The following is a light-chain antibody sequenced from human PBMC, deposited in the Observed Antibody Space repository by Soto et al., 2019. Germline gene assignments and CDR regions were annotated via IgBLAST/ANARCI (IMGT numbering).Light chain of an antibody. CDR3: SSYTSRSTLGV. CDR1: NSDIGGYNY. CDR2: DVS. V-gene: IGLV2-14*03. Sequence: QSALTQPASVSGSPGQSITISCTGTNSDIGGYNYVSWYQQHPGKAPKLMIYDVSNRPSGVSYRFSGSKSGNTASLTISGLQAEDEADYYCSSYTSRSTLGVFGGGTQLNVL. J-gene: IGLJ2*01.